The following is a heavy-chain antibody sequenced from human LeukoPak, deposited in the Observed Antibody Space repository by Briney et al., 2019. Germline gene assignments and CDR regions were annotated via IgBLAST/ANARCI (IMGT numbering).Heavy chain of an antibody. Sequence: SETLSLTCTVSGGSISSSSYYWGLIRQPPGKGLEWIGSIYYSGSTYYNPSLKSRVTISVDTSKNQFSLKLSSVTAADTAVYYCARHGRSYYDSSGYEYFDYWGQGTLVTVSS. J-gene: IGHJ4*02. D-gene: IGHD3-22*01. CDR2: IYYSGST. CDR1: GGSISSSSYY. CDR3: ARHGRSYYDSSGYEYFDY. V-gene: IGHV4-39*01.